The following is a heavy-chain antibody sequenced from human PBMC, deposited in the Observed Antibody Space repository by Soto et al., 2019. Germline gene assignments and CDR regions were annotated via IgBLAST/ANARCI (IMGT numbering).Heavy chain of an antibody. J-gene: IGHJ4*02. CDR3: AKDWISGSSPY. Sequence: EVQLLESGGGLVQPGGSLRLSCTASGFTFSSHAMSWVRQAPGKHLEWVSSIGGSAGLTFYADSVKGRFTISRDNSKNTLYLQMNSLRAEDTARYYCAKDWISGSSPYWGQGTLVTVSS. CDR2: IGGSAGLT. D-gene: IGHD2-15*01. CDR1: GFTFSSHA. V-gene: IGHV3-23*01.